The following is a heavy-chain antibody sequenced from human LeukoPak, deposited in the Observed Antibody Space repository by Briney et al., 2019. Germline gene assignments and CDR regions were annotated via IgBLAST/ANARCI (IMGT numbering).Heavy chain of an antibody. J-gene: IGHJ6*03. CDR2: INPSGGST. CDR1: GYTFTSYY. D-gene: IGHD2-21*02. V-gene: IGHV1-46*01. CDR3: ARAPGCGGDCSPYYYYMDV. Sequence: ASVKVSCKASGYTFTSYYMHWVRQAPGQGLECMVIINPSGGSTSYAQKFQGRVTMTTDTSTSTVYMELSSLRSEDTAVYYCARAPGCGGDCSPYYYYMDVWGKGTTVTVSS.